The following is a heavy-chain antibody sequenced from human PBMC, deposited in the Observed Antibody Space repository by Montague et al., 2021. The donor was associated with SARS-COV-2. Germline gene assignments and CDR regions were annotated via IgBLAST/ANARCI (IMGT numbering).Heavy chain of an antibody. CDR3: AREQPYNWNYDRPHFDY. CDR2: ISSSGSTI. CDR1: GFTFSSYE. Sequence: SLRLSCAASGFTFSSYEMNRVRQAPGKGLEWVSYISSSGSTIYYADSVKGRFTISRDNAKNSLYLQMNSLRAEDTAVYYCAREQPYNWNYDRPHFDYWGQGTLVTVSS. V-gene: IGHV3-48*03. D-gene: IGHD1-7*01. J-gene: IGHJ4*02.